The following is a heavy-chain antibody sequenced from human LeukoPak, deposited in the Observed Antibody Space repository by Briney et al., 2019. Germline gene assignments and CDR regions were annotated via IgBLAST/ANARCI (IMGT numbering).Heavy chain of an antibody. V-gene: IGHV5-51*01. Sequence: GESLKISCKCSGYRFTSYWIGWVRQMPGKGLGWMGIIYPGASDTIYRPSFQGQVTISADKSTSTANLQWSSLKASDTAMYYCARAGGNYYSIWGQGTMVTVSS. CDR3: ARAGGNYYSI. D-gene: IGHD1-26*01. CDR1: GYRFTSYW. CDR2: IYPGASDT. J-gene: IGHJ3*02.